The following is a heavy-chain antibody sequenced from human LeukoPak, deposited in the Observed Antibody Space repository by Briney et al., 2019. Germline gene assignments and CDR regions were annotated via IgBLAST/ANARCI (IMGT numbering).Heavy chain of an antibody. J-gene: IGHJ4*02. CDR2: ISHTGTTI. CDR1: GGSISSSSYY. V-gene: IGHV3-11*04. Sequence: LSLTCTVSGGSISSSSYYWGWIRQPPGKGLEWVSYISHTGTTIYYADSVKGRFTLSRDNARNSLYLQMNSLRAEDTAVYYCARGHWGLDSWGQGTLVSVSS. CDR3: ARGHWGLDS. D-gene: IGHD7-27*01.